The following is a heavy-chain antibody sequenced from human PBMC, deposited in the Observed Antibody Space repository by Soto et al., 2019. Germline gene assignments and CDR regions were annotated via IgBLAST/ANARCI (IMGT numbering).Heavy chain of an antibody. CDR1: GYTFTSYG. Sequence: ALVKVSCKASGYTFTSYGISWVRQAPGQGLEWMGWISAYNGNTNYAQNLQGRVTMTTDASTNTAYMELSSLRSDDTAVYYCARAIYNYDRIDYWGQGTQVTVSS. J-gene: IGHJ4*02. V-gene: IGHV1-18*01. CDR2: ISAYNGNT. D-gene: IGHD5-18*01. CDR3: ARAIYNYDRIDY.